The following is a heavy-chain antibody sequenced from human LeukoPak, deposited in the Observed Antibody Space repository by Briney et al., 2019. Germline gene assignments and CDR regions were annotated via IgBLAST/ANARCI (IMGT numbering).Heavy chain of an antibody. CDR2: IYTSGST. Sequence: SETLSLTCTVSGGSISSYYWSWLRQPPGKGLEWIGYIYTSGSTNYNPSLKSRVTISVDTSKNQFSLKLSSVTAADTAVYYCASSSYDFWSAPPGYYYMDVWGKGTTVTVSS. CDR1: GGSISSYY. V-gene: IGHV4-4*09. CDR3: ASSSYDFWSAPPGYYYMDV. D-gene: IGHD3-3*01. J-gene: IGHJ6*03.